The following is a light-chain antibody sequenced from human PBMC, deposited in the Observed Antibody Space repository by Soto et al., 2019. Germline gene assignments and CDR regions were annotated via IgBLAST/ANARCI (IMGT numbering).Light chain of an antibody. V-gene: IGKV3-11*01. CDR1: QSVSNY. CDR2: DAS. J-gene: IGKJ5*01. Sequence: IVLTQSPATLSLSPGERATLSCRASQSVSNYLAWYQQKPGQAPRLLIYDASNRATGIPARFNGSGSGTDFTLTISSLQPEDFAVYYGQQRINWPITFGQGTRLGIK. CDR3: QQRINWPIT.